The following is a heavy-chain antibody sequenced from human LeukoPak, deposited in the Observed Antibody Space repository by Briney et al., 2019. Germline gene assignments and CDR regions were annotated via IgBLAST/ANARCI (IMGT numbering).Heavy chain of an antibody. CDR3: ARDRGEWLGDYYYYYMDV. Sequence: PPETLSLTCAVYGGSFSSYYWSWIRQPPGKGLEWIGYIYYSGSTNYNPSLKSRVTFSVDTSKNQFSLKLISVTAADTAVYYCARDRGEWLGDYYYYYMDVWGKGTTVTVSS. J-gene: IGHJ6*03. V-gene: IGHV4-59*01. CDR1: GGSFSSYY. CDR2: IYYSGST. D-gene: IGHD3-3*01.